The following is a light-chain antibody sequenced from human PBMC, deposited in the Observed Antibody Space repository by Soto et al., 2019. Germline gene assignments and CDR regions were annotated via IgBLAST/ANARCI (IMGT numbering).Light chain of an antibody. CDR3: QSYDISLSASSPSWV. V-gene: IGLV1-40*01. CDR1: SSNIGAGFD. CDR2: GNN. J-gene: IGLJ3*02. Sequence: QSALTQPPSVSGAPGQRVTISCTGSSSNIGAGFDVHWYQQFPGTAPRLLMYGNNNRPSGVPDRFSGPKSGTSASLAITGLQAEDEADYYCQSYDISLSASSPSWVFGGGTKVTVL.